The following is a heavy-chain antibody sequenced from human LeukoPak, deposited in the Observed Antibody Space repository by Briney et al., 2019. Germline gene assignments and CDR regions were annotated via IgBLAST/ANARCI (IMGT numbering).Heavy chain of an antibody. CDR3: ARDAPHVAADFDY. J-gene: IGHJ4*02. V-gene: IGHV1-69*04. CDR2: IIPILGIA. Sequence: SVKVSCRASGGTFSSYAISWVRQAPGQGLEWMGRIIPILGIANYAQKFQGRVTITADKSTSTAYMELSSLRSEDTAVYYCARDAPHVAADFDYWGQGTLVTVSS. CDR1: GGTFSSYA. D-gene: IGHD5-12*01.